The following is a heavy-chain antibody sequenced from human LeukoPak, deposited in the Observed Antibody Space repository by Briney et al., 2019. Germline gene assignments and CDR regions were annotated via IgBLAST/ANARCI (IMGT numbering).Heavy chain of an antibody. Sequence: SETLSLTCTVSGGSISTYYWSWIRQPAGKGLEWIGRIHTSGNTDYNPSLKSRVTMSVDTSKNQFSLKLSSVTAADTGVYYCAREGSMTARPFVSIDYWGQGTLVTISS. J-gene: IGHJ4*02. CDR2: IHTSGNT. V-gene: IGHV4-4*07. CDR3: AREGSMTARPFVSIDY. D-gene: IGHD6-6*01. CDR1: GGSISTYY.